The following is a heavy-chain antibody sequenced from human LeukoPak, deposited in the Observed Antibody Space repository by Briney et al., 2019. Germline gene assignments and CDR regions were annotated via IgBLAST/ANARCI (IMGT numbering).Heavy chain of an antibody. V-gene: IGHV3-23*01. Sequence: RGSLRLSCAASRFTFSSSAMSWVRQAPGKGLEWVAAISGSGGRTYYADSVKGRFTISRDNSKNTLSLQMNSLRDEDTATYYCAKEVYCGRDCYNPGYGVDVWGQGTTVTVSS. CDR3: AKEVYCGRDCYNPGYGVDV. CDR1: RFTFSSSA. J-gene: IGHJ6*02. CDR2: ISGSGGRT. D-gene: IGHD2-21*02.